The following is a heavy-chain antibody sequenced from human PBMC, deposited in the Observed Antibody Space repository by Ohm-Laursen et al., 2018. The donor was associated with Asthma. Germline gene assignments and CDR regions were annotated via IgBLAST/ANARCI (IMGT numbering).Heavy chain of an antibody. CDR2: IRTASNFI. D-gene: IGHD1-26*01. CDR1: GYTFSRYS. V-gene: IGHV3-21*01. CDR3: ARIGPEWELPGREYSLHH. Sequence: SLRLSCAASGYTFSRYSIHWVRQVPGKGLEWVASIRTASNFIYYADSVRGRFTTSRDNAKNSVYLQMNNLRAEDTALYYCARIGPEWELPGREYSLHHWGQGTQVTVSS. J-gene: IGHJ1*01.